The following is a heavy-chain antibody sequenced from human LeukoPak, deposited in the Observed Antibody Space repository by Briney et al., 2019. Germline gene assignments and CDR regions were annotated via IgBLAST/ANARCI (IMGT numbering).Heavy chain of an antibody. D-gene: IGHD3-9*01. CDR2: ISGSGGST. V-gene: IGHV3-23*01. CDR3: FQAEDGIRDFDWLPYFDY. Sequence: VGSLRLSCAASGFTFSSYAMSWVRQAPGKGLEWVSAISGSGGSTYYADSVKGRFTISRDNSKNTLYLQMNSLRAEETAVYFFFQAEDGIRDFDWLPYFDYWGQGTLVTVSS. J-gene: IGHJ4*02. CDR1: GFTFSSYA.